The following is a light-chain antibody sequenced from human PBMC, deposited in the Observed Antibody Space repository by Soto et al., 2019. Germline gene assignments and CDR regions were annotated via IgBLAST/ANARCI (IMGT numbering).Light chain of an antibody. CDR1: QSVSSN. CDR3: QQYNNWRT. Sequence: EIAMTQSPATLSASPGERATLSCRASQSVSSNLAWYQQKPGQAPRLLIYGASTRATGIPARFSGSGSGTEFTLTISSLQSEDFAVYYCQQYNNWRTFGQGTKV. V-gene: IGKV3-15*01. J-gene: IGKJ1*01. CDR2: GAS.